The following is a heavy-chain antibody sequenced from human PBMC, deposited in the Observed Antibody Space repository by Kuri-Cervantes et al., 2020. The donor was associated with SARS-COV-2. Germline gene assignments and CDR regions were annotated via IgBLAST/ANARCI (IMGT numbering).Heavy chain of an antibody. CDR1: GFTFSSYS. Sequence: GSLRLSCAASGFTFSSYSMNWVRQAPGKGLEWVGRIKSKTDGGTTDYAAPVKGRFTISRDDSKNTLYLQMNSLKTEDTAVYYCCGSYTNWFDPWGQGTLVTVSS. J-gene: IGHJ5*02. D-gene: IGHD1-26*01. V-gene: IGHV3-15*01. CDR2: IKSKTDGGTT. CDR3: CGSYTNWFDP.